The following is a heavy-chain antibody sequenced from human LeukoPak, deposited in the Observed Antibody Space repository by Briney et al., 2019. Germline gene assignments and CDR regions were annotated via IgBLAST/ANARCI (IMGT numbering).Heavy chain of an antibody. V-gene: IGHV3-33*08. CDR2: IYYDGSKE. CDR3: ARDQRSRYFDL. D-gene: IGHD6-25*01. J-gene: IGHJ2*01. Sequence: GGSLRLSCAASGFTFSTYGMHWVRQAPGKGLEWVAVIYYDGSKEYYADSVKGRFIISRDNSKNTLYLQMNSLRAEDTAVYYCARDQRSRYFDLWGRGTLVTVSS. CDR1: GFTFSTYG.